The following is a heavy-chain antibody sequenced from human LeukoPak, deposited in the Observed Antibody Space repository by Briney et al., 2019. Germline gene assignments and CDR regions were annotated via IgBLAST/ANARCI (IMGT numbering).Heavy chain of an antibody. CDR3: ATSSWYRFDY. J-gene: IGHJ4*02. D-gene: IGHD6-13*01. CDR2: MYYSGST. CDR1: GGSISSYQ. Sequence: PSETLSLTCTVSGGSISSYQWSWLRQPPGKGLEWIGHMYYSGSTNYNPSLKSRVTISVDTSKNHLSLKLSFVTAADTAVYYCATSSWYRFDYWGQGTLATVSS. V-gene: IGHV4-59*08.